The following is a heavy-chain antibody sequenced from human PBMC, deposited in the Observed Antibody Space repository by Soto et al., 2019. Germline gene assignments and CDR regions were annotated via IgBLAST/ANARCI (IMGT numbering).Heavy chain of an antibody. CDR2: ISAYNGNT. Sequence: GASVKVSCKASGYTFTSYGISWVQQAPGQGLEWMGWISAYNGNTNYAQKFQGRVTMTTNTSTSTAYMELSSLRSEDTAVYYCARGRPRWGSYSPPYIDYWGQGTLVTVSS. J-gene: IGHJ4*02. V-gene: IGHV1-18*04. D-gene: IGHD3-16*01. CDR1: GYTFTSYG. CDR3: ARGRPRWGSYSPPYIDY.